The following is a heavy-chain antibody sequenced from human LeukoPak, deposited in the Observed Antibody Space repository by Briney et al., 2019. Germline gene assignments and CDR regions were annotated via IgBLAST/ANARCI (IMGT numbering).Heavy chain of an antibody. Sequence: GGSLRLSCAASGFTVSSSYMSWVRQAPGKGLEWVSAISGSGGSTYYADSVKGRFTISRDNSKNTLYLQMNSLRAEDTAVYYCAKDQVVEASFDYWGQGTLVTVSS. J-gene: IGHJ4*02. CDR2: ISGSGGST. V-gene: IGHV3-23*01. CDR3: AKDQVVEASFDY. D-gene: IGHD3-22*01. CDR1: GFTVSSSY.